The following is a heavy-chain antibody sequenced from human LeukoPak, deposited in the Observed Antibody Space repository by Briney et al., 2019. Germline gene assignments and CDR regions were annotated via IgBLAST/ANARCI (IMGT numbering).Heavy chain of an antibody. Sequence: GGSLRLSCAASGFTFSSYAMSWVRQAPGKGLEWVSAISDSGGSTYYADSVKGRFTISRDNSKNTLYLQMNSLRAEDTAVYYCARGRGGSSWRYFDYWGQGTLVTVSS. J-gene: IGHJ4*02. CDR3: ARGRGGSSWRYFDY. CDR1: GFTFSSYA. CDR2: ISDSGGST. V-gene: IGHV3-23*01. D-gene: IGHD6-13*01.